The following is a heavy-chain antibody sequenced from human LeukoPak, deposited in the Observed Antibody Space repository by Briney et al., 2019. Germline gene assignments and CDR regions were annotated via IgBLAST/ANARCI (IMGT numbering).Heavy chain of an antibody. Sequence: GGSLRLSCAASGFTVSSNYMSWVRQAPGKGLEWVSVIYSGGSTYYADSVKGRFSISRDNSKNTLYLQMNSLRAEDTAVYYCARGRYSPTIFDYWGQGTLVTVSS. CDR1: GFTVSSNY. D-gene: IGHD3-9*01. V-gene: IGHV3-53*01. CDR2: IYSGGST. CDR3: ARGRYSPTIFDY. J-gene: IGHJ4*02.